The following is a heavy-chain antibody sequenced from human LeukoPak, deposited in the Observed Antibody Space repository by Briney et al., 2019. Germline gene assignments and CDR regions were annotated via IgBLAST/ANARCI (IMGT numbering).Heavy chain of an antibody. Sequence: GGPLRLSCAASTFSFRNFAMSWVRLAPGKGLEWVSGISDSGHRTDYADSVRGRFTISRDNAKNTLYLQMNSLRAEDTAVYYCARVAYSSSWFVDYWGQGTLVTVSS. D-gene: IGHD6-13*01. CDR2: ISDSGHRT. CDR3: ARVAYSSSWFVDY. V-gene: IGHV3-23*01. CDR1: TFSFRNFA. J-gene: IGHJ4*02.